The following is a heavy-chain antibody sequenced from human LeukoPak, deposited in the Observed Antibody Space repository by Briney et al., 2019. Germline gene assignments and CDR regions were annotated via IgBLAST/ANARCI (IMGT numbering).Heavy chain of an antibody. Sequence: PGGSLRLSCAASGFTFSSYEMNWVRQAPGKGLEWVSYISSSGLTIYYADSVKGRFTIPRANAKNSLYLQMNSLRAEDTAVYYGARDRSGCYYGMDVWGQGTTVTASS. CDR3: ARDRSGCYYGMDV. CDR1: GFTFSSYE. V-gene: IGHV3-48*03. CDR2: ISSSGLTI. D-gene: IGHD3-10*01. J-gene: IGHJ6*02.